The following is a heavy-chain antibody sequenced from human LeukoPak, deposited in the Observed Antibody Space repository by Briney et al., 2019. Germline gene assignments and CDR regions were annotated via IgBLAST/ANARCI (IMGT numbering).Heavy chain of an antibody. CDR1: GFTFSRHG. CDR3: ARDRAWNYFDY. CDR2: ISNDGSRK. J-gene: IGHJ4*02. D-gene: IGHD3-3*01. V-gene: IGHV3-30*03. Sequence: GGPLRLSCAPSGFTFSRHGMHWVRQAPGKGLEWVAIISNDGSRKYYAHSVEGRFTISRDNSKNTLYLQMDSLRAEDTAVYYCARDRAWNYFDYWGQGTLVTVSS.